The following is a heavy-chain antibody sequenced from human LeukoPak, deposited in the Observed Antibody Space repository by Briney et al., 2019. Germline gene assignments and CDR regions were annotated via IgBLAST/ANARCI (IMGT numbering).Heavy chain of an antibody. J-gene: IGHJ4*02. CDR2: IYHSGTT. V-gene: IGHV4-30-2*01. Sequence: SETLSLTCGVSGDSISGGSYSWSWIRQPPGKGLEWLGHIYHSGTTYYNPSLKSRITISLDRSKNHFSLNLKSVAAADTAIYYCAGRRDGDSPFFEYWGQGTLVTVSS. D-gene: IGHD4-17*01. CDR1: GDSISGGSYS. CDR3: AGRRDGDSPFFEY.